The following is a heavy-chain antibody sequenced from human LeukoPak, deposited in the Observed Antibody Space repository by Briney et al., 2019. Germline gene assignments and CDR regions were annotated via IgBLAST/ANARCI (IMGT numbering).Heavy chain of an antibody. Sequence: SETLSLTCTVSGGSIIYYYWTWIRQSPGKGLEWIGQIYYTGSTYYNPFLKRRVTISVDTSRNQFSLNLTSVTAADTALYYCARGGTYNDILSFDPWGQGTLVTVSS. CDR1: GGSIIYYY. V-gene: IGHV4-59*01. D-gene: IGHD3-9*01. CDR3: ARGGTYNDILSFDP. CDR2: IYYTGST. J-gene: IGHJ5*02.